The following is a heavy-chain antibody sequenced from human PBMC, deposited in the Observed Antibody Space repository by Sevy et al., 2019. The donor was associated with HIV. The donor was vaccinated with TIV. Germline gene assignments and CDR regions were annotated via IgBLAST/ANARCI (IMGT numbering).Heavy chain of an antibody. CDR1: GFTFSSYW. V-gene: IGHV3-74*01. J-gene: IGHJ4*02. CDR3: ARYYYDSGGYYPTRPDDY. Sequence: GGSLRLSCAASGFTFSSYWMHWVRQAPGKGLVWVSRINSDGSSTSYADSVKGRFTISRDNTKNTLYLQMNSLRAEDTAVYYCARYYYDSGGYYPTRPDDYWGQGTLVTVSS. D-gene: IGHD3-22*01. CDR2: INSDGSST.